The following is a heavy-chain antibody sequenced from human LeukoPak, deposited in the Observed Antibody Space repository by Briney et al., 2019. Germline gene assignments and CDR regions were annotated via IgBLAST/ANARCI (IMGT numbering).Heavy chain of an antibody. J-gene: IGHJ2*01. CDR2: IIPIFGTA. Sequence: GASVKVSCKASGGTFSSYAISWVRQAPGQGLEWMGGIIPIFGTANYAQKFQGRVTITTDESTSTAYMELSSLRSEETAVYYCSRLPTYYYDSSGLNWYFDLWGRGTLVTVSS. CDR1: GGTFSSYA. V-gene: IGHV1-69*05. D-gene: IGHD3-22*01. CDR3: SRLPTYYYDSSGLNWYFDL.